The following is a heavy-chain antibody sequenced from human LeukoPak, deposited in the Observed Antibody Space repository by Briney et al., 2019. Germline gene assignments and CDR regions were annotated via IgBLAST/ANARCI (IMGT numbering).Heavy chain of an antibody. Sequence: PGGSLRLSCVASGFAFSSYAMSWVRQAPGKGLEWVSFISDSSGRIYFADSVKGRFTTSRDNSKNTLFLQMNSLRAEDTAVYYCAKVRNSGSYLDGMDVWGQGTTVTVSS. CDR3: AKVRNSGSYLDGMDV. D-gene: IGHD1-26*01. CDR2: ISDSSGRI. CDR1: GFAFSSYA. J-gene: IGHJ6*02. V-gene: IGHV3-23*01.